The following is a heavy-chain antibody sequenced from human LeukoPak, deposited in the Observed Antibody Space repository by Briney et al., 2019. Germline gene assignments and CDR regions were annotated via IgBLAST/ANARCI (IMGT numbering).Heavy chain of an antibody. J-gene: IGHJ4*02. V-gene: IGHV4-61*01. CDR1: GGSISSSTYY. CDR2: IYYSGST. Sequence: SETLSLTCTVSGGSISSSTYYWSWIRQPPGKGLEWIGYIYYSGSTNYNPSLKSRVTISVDTSKNQFSLRLSSVTAADTAVYYCARVTGYMTEDYFDYWGQGTLITVSS. CDR3: ARVTGYMTEDYFDY. D-gene: IGHD6-13*01.